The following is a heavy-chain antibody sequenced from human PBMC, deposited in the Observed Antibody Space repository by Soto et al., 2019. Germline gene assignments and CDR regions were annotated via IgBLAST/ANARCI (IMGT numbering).Heavy chain of an antibody. CDR3: ARDSPFDY. J-gene: IGHJ4*02. V-gene: IGHV1-2*02. Sequence: QVQLVQSGAEVKKPGASVKVSCKASAYTFTDYYLHWVRQAPGQGLEWMGWIIPNTGDTNYAQKFQGRVTLTRDTSISTAYMELNGLKSDDTAVYYWARDSPFDYWGQGPLVTVSS. CDR1: AYTFTDYY. CDR2: IIPNTGDT.